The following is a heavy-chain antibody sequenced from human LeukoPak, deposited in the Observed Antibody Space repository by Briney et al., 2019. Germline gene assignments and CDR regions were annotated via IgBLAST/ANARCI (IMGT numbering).Heavy chain of an antibody. D-gene: IGHD5-24*01. CDR2: ISAYNGNT. Sequence: EASVKVSCKASGYTFSTYGITWVRQAPGQGLEWMGWISAYNGNTNYAQKLQGRVTMTTDTSTSTAYMELRSLRSDDTAVYYCARALVDGYKELGYWGQGTLVTVSS. J-gene: IGHJ4*02. CDR1: GYTFSTYG. V-gene: IGHV1-18*01. CDR3: ARALVDGYKELGY.